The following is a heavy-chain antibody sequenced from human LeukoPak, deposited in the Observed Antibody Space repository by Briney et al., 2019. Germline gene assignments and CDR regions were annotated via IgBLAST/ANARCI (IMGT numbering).Heavy chain of an antibody. CDR2: LGDSGTST. D-gene: IGHD3-22*01. CDR3: AREGDYYDSSGYYYPVDY. CDR1: GFTFSSYA. Sequence: GGSLRLSCAASGFTFSSYAMSWVRQAPGKGLEWVSSLGDSGTSTYYAVSVKGRFTISRDNSKDTLYLQMSGLRAEDTAVYYCAREGDYYDSSGYYYPVDYWGQGTLVTVSS. V-gene: IGHV3-23*01. J-gene: IGHJ4*02.